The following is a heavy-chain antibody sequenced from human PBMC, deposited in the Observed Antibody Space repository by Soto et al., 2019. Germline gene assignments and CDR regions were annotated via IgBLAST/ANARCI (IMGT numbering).Heavy chain of an antibody. Sequence: QVQLVQSGTVVQRRGSSVKVSCQASGGTFSSHGMAWVRQAPGQGLEWMGGIIPTFGTPTYAPKFQGRVMITADKSTNTAYMERSRLRSEDTGVYYCASERGVQYCDFWGQGPLITVSS. CDR2: IIPTFGTP. V-gene: IGHV1-69*06. D-gene: IGHD2-15*01. CDR1: GGTFSSHG. J-gene: IGHJ4*02. CDR3: ASERGVQYCDF.